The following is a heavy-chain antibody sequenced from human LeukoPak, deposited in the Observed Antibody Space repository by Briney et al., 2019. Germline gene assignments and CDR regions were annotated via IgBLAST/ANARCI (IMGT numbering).Heavy chain of an antibody. CDR3: TGGSSGWYGVDY. J-gene: IGHJ4*02. CDR1: GLTFSNYW. D-gene: IGHD6-19*01. V-gene: IGHV3-74*01. Sequence: HPGGSLSLFCAASGLTFSNYWMHWVRHVPGKGRVCVSRINIDGTSTIYADSVKGRFTISRDNDKNALYLQMNSLRAEDTAVYYGTGGSSGWYGVDYWGQGALVNVSS. CDR2: INIDGTST.